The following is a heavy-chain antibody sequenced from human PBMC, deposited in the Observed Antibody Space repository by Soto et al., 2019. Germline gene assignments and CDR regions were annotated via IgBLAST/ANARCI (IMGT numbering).Heavy chain of an antibody. D-gene: IGHD3-10*01. Sequence: SETLSLTCTVSGDSISSSYWSWIRQSPGKGLEWIGYIYYSGSTNYNASLKSRVTISVDTSKNQFSLKLSSVTAADTAVYYCARGVVKRSRGVIWTKGWFDPWGQGTLVTVSS. CDR3: ARGVVKRSRGVIWTKGWFDP. J-gene: IGHJ5*02. CDR2: IYYSGST. CDR1: GDSISSSY. V-gene: IGHV4-59*12.